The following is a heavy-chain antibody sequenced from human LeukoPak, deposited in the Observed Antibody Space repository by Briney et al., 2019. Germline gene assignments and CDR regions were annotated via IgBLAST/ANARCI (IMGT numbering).Heavy chain of an antibody. CDR2: IWYDGNEI. J-gene: IGHJ4*02. D-gene: IGHD1-1*01. Sequence: GGSLRLSCAASGFTFRSSGMHWVRQTPGKGLEWVAFIWYDGNEIYYAGSVKGRFTISRDNSRNTLYLQMNSLRTEDTAVYYCAREQQGRRAAFDYWGQGTPVTVSS. V-gene: IGHV3-30*02. CDR3: AREQQGRRAAFDY. CDR1: GFTFRSSG.